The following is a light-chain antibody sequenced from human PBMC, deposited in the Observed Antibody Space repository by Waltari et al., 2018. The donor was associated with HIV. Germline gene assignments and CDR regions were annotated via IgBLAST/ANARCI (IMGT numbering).Light chain of an antibody. CDR3: QQTYTTPPT. Sequence: DIVMTQSPDSLAVSLSARATINCKSSQSVFFSSNKRNYISWYQQKPGQPPKLIIYWASTRQSGVPDRFSGSGSGTNFTLSISSLQAEDVAVYFCQQTYTTPPTFGGGTKVEI. V-gene: IGKV4-1*01. CDR1: QSVFFSSNKRNY. J-gene: IGKJ4*01. CDR2: WAS.